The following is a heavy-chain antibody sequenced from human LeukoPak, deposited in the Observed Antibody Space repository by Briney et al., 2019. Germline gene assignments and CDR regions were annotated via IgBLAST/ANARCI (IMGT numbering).Heavy chain of an antibody. CDR3: VREGDADWFDY. Sequence: GRSLRLSCAASGFTFSSYGMHWVRQAPGKGLEWVAVIWYDGSNKYYADSVKGQFTISRDNSKNTLYLQMNSLRPEDTAVYYCVREGDADWFDYWGQGTLVTVSS. V-gene: IGHV3-33*08. CDR2: IWYDGSNK. CDR1: GFTFSSYG. J-gene: IGHJ4*02. D-gene: IGHD3/OR15-3a*01.